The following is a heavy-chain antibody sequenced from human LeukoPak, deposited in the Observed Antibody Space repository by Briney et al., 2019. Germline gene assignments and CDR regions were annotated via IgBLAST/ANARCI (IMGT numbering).Heavy chain of an antibody. CDR2: INHSGST. Sequence: SETLSLTCAVYGVSFSGYYWSWIRQPPGKGLGWIGEINHSGSTNYNPSLKSRVTISVDTSKNQFSPKLSSVTAADTTVYYCVTGPLGYCSSTSCLKYNWFDPWGQGTLVTVSS. J-gene: IGHJ5*02. D-gene: IGHD2-2*01. CDR1: GVSFSGYY. CDR3: VTGPLGYCSSTSCLKYNWFDP. V-gene: IGHV4-34*01.